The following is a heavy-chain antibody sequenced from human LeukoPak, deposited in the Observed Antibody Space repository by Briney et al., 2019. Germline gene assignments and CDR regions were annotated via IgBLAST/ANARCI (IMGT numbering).Heavy chain of an antibody. CDR2: IYPGDSDT. CDR3: ARFGRFTMATLYYFDY. J-gene: IGHJ4*02. D-gene: IGHD5-24*01. CDR1: GYSFTSYW. V-gene: IGHV5-51*01. Sequence: KNGESLKISCKGSGYSFTSYWIGWVRQMPGKGLEWMGIIYPGDSDTRYSPSFQGQVTISADKSISTAYLQWSSLKASDTAMYYCARFGRFTMATLYYFDYWGQGTLVTVSS.